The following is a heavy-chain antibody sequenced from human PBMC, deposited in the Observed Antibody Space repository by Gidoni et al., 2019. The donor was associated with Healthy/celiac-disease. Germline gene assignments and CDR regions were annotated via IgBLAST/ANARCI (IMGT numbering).Heavy chain of an antibody. D-gene: IGHD2-15*01. CDR3: AKDAVVVAATEYYFDY. V-gene: IGHV3-23*01. Sequence: EVPLLESGGGLVQPGGSLRLSCAASGFTFSTSAMSWVRQAPGKGWEGVSAISGSGGSTYYADSVKGRFTISRDNSKNTLYLQMNSLRAEDTAVYYCAKDAVVVAATEYYFDYWGQGTLVTVSS. J-gene: IGHJ4*02. CDR2: ISGSGGST. CDR1: GFTFSTSA.